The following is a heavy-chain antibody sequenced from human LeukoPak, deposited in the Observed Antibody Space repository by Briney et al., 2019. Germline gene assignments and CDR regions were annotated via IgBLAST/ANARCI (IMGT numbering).Heavy chain of an antibody. CDR2: IRTSSNYI. V-gene: IGHV3-21*01. D-gene: IGHD4/OR15-4a*01. CDR1: GFTFSSYN. CDR3: ARASLTDLSPLDV. J-gene: IGHJ6*04. Sequence: PGGSLRLSCAASGFTFSSYNMNWVRQAPGKGLEWVSSIRTSSNYIYYADSVKGRFTISRDNAKNSLYLQMNSLRAEDTAVYYCARASLTDLSPLDVWGKGTTVTVSS.